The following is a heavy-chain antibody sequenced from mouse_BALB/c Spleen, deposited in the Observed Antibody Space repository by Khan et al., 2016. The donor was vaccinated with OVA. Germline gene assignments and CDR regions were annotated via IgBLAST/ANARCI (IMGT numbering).Heavy chain of an antibody. V-gene: IGHV1-7*01. Sequence: QVQLQQSGAELAKPGASVKMSCKASGYTFINYWILWVKQRPGQGLEWIGYINPSTGYTEYNQNFKDKATLTADKSSSTAYMQLRSLTSEDSAVYYCARMGLRWDFDYWGQGTTLTVSS. J-gene: IGHJ2*01. D-gene: IGHD1-1*01. CDR1: GYTFINYW. CDR3: ARMGLRWDFDY. CDR2: INPSTGYT.